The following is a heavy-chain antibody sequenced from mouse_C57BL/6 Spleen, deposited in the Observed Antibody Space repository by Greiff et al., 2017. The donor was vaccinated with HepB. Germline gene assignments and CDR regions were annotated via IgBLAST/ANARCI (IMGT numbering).Heavy chain of an antibody. V-gene: IGHV1-72*01. CDR1: GYTFTSYW. CDR3: ARPPYYEYDVFDY. J-gene: IGHJ2*01. CDR2: IDPNSGGT. D-gene: IGHD2-4*01. Sequence: VQLQQPGAELVKPGASVKLSCKASGYTFTSYWMHWVKQRPGRGLEWIGRIDPNSGGTKYNAKFKSKATLTVDKPSSTAYMQLSSLTSEDSAVYYCARPPYYEYDVFDYWGQGTTLTVSS.